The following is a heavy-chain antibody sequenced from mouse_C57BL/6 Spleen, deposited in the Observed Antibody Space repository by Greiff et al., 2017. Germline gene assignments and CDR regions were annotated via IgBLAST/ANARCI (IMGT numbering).Heavy chain of an antibody. CDR2: IDPSDSYT. D-gene: IGHD2-1*01. Sequence: QVQLQQPGAELVKPGASVKLSCKASGYTFTSYWMQWVKQRPGQGLEWIGEIDPSDSYTNYNQKFKGKATLTVDTSSSTAYMQLSSLTSEDSAVYYCARYGNYEWHWGQGTTLTVSS. V-gene: IGHV1-50*01. J-gene: IGHJ2*01. CDR3: ARYGNYEWH. CDR1: GYTFTSYW.